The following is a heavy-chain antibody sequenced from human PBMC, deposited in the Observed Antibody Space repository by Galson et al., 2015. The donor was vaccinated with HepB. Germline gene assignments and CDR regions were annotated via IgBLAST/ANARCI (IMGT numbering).Heavy chain of an antibody. CDR3: AKHDLYGDSSRGGSFDF. V-gene: IGHV3-23*01. J-gene: IGHJ4*02. CDR2: ISISGSST. CDR1: GFTFTNYA. D-gene: IGHD4-17*01. Sequence: SLRLSCAASGFTFTNYAMNWVRQAPGKGLQWVSDISISGSSTSYSDSVRGRFTISRDNSQNTIYLQMTNLRVDDTAMYYCAKHDLYGDSSRGGSFDFWGQGTLVTVSS.